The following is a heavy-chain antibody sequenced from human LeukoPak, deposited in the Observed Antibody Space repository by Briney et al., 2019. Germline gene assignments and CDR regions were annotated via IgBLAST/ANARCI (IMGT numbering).Heavy chain of an antibody. V-gene: IGHV3-23*01. J-gene: IGHJ4*02. CDR3: ARDGWNVFFDY. D-gene: IGHD1-1*01. CDR2: VSGGGGTT. CDR1: GFTFSSYA. Sequence: GGSLRLSCAASGFTFSSYAMSWVRQAPGKGLEWVSSVSGGGGTTHHADSVKGRFTISRDNYKSTLYLQMNSLGAGDTAVYYCARDGWNVFFDYWGQGALVSASS.